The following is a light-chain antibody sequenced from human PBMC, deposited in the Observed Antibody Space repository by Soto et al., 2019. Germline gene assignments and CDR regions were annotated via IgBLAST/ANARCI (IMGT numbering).Light chain of an antibody. Sequence: LKRPPSATRVDRQSRPIFCTKTNIYVGGYNYVSWYQQHPGKAPKLMIYDVSKRPSGVPDRFSGSKSGNTASLTISVLQVEDEAAYYCCSDAGSYTYIFGTGTNV. V-gene: IGLV2-11*01. CDR2: DVS. J-gene: IGLJ1*01. CDR1: NIYVGGYNY. CDR3: CSDAGSYTYI.